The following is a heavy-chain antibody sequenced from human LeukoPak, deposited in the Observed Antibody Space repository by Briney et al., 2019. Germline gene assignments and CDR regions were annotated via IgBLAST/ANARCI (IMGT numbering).Heavy chain of an antibody. J-gene: IGHJ4*02. CDR1: GFTFSDYY. Sequence: GGSLRLSCAASGFTFSDYYMSWIRQAPGKGLEWVSYISSSGSTIYYADSVKGRFTISRDNAKNSLYLQMNSLRAEDTAVYYCASLSSSCSPFAQYWGQGTLVTVSS. D-gene: IGHD6-13*01. CDR3: ASLSSSCSPFAQY. CDR2: ISSSGSTI. V-gene: IGHV3-11*01.